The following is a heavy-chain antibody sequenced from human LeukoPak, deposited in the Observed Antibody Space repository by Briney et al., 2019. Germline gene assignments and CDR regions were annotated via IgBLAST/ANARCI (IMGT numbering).Heavy chain of an antibody. CDR3: AYSSGYYYVSIIFDY. CDR1: GFTFSSYA. CDR2: ISGSGGST. J-gene: IGHJ4*02. V-gene: IGHV3-23*01. D-gene: IGHD3-22*01. Sequence: PGGSLRLSCAASGFTFSSYAMSWVRQAPGKGLEWVSAISGSGGSTYYADSVKGRFTISRDNPKNTLYLQMNSLRAEDTAVYYCAYSSGYYYVSIIFDYWGQGTLVTVSS.